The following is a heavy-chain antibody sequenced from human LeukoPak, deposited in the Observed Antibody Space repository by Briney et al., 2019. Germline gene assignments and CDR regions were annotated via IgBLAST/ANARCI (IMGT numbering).Heavy chain of an antibody. CDR3: AKASIYVYYGMDV. CDR1: GFIFTNYG. D-gene: IGHD3-16*02. V-gene: IGHV3-30*18. Sequence: GRSLRLSCAASGFIFTNYGMHWVRQAPGKGLEWVAVISYDGSNKYYVDSVKGRFTISRDNSKNTLSLQMNSLRAEDTAVYYCAKASIYVYYGMDVWGQGTAVIVSS. J-gene: IGHJ6*02. CDR2: ISYDGSNK.